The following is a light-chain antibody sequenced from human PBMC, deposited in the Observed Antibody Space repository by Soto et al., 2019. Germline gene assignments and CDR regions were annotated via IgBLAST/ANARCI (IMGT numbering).Light chain of an antibody. Sequence: QSVLTQPPSASGTPGQRVTISCSGSNSNIGSNTANWYQQLPGTAHKLLIYSNDQRPSGVPDRFSGSKSGTSASLAISGLQSEDEADYYCAAWDDSLNGLVVFGGGTKLTVL. CDR2: SND. CDR1: NSNIGSNT. CDR3: AAWDDSLNGLVV. V-gene: IGLV1-44*01. J-gene: IGLJ2*01.